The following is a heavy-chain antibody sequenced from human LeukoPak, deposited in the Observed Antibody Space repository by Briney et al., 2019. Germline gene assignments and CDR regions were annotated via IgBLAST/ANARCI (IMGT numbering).Heavy chain of an antibody. J-gene: IGHJ5*02. CDR1: GFTFSTYA. CDR3: AKDYGSSSTNWFDP. D-gene: IGHD6-6*01. Sequence: GGSQRLSCAASGFTFSTYAMSGVRQAPGKGLEWVSAISGGGGSTYYADSVKGRFTISRDNSKNTLYLQMNSLRAEDTAVYYCAKDYGSSSTNWFDPWGQGTLVTVSS. V-gene: IGHV3-23*01. CDR2: ISGGGGST.